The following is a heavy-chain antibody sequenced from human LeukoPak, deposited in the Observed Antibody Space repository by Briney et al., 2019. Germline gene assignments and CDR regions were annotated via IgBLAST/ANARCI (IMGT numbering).Heavy chain of an antibody. CDR2: ISPYNGDT. CDR1: DYDFTSVG. D-gene: IGHD6-19*01. CDR3: ARAGSGSGWYFDY. V-gene: IGHV1-18*01. Sequence: GASVKVSCKAPDYDFTSVGITWVRQAPGQGLEWMGWISPYNGDTRYVQKLQGRVTMTTDTSTSTAYMELRSLRFDDTAVYYCARAGSGSGWYFDYWGQGTLVTVSS. J-gene: IGHJ4*02.